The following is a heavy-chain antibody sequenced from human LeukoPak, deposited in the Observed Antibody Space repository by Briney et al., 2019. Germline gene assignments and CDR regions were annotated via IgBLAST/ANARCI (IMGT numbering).Heavy chain of an antibody. Sequence: GGSLRLSCAASGFTFRTSGMNWVRQAPGKGLEWVSYISSSGTTISYAQSVKGRFTISRDNARNSLYLQMNSLRAEDTAVYYCATSPEQLSASMIVVYWYFALWGRGTLLTVSS. CDR1: GFTFRTSG. J-gene: IGHJ2*01. CDR3: ATSPEQLSASMIVVYWYFAL. CDR2: ISSSGTTI. V-gene: IGHV3-48*04. D-gene: IGHD3-22*01.